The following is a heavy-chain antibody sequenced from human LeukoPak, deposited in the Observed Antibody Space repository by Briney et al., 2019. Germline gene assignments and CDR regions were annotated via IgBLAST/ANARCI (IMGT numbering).Heavy chain of an antibody. CDR3: ARQTNTAVIDY. Sequence: PSETLSLTCAVYGGSFSGYYWSWIRQPPGKGLEWIGEINHSGSTNYNPSLKSRVTISVDTSKDQFSLKLSSVTAADTAVYYCARQTNTAVIDYWGQGTLVTVSS. J-gene: IGHJ4*02. CDR1: GGSFSGYY. CDR2: INHSGST. V-gene: IGHV4-34*01. D-gene: IGHD5-18*01.